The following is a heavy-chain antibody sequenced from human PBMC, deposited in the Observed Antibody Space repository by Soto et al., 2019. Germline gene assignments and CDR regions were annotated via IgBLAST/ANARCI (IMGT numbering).Heavy chain of an antibody. Sequence: QVHLVHSGTEVKKPGSSVKVSCKTSGDTFSNQAISWVRQAPGQGLEWMGGIIPLFDSASYSERSHDRVTITADKFTNTAYLELRSLTSEATAIYYCAASTFKSGVSGYFQLDHWGQGTLVTVSS. J-gene: IGHJ4*02. CDR3: AASTFKSGVSGYFQLDH. D-gene: IGHD3-22*01. CDR1: GDTFSNQA. CDR2: IIPLFDSA. V-gene: IGHV1-69*06.